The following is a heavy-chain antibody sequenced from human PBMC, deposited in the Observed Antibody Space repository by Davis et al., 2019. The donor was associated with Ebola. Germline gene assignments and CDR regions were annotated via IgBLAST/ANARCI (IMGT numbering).Heavy chain of an antibody. CDR3: ARDKRSSWYGGMDV. V-gene: IGHV3-11*01. Sequence: PGGSLRLSCAASILTFKGLAMTWVRQAPGRGLEWVSSISSSGNTPFYADSVKGRFTISRDNAKNSLYLQMNSLRAEDTAVYYCARDKRSSWYGGMDVWGQGTTVTVSS. D-gene: IGHD6-19*01. J-gene: IGHJ6*02. CDR2: ISSSGNTP. CDR1: ILTFKGLA.